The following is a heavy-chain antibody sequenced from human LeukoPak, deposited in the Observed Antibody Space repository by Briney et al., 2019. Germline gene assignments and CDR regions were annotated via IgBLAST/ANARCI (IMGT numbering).Heavy chain of an antibody. CDR2: VFYNGAT. V-gene: IGHV4-39*01. Sequence: SETLSLTCIVSGGSISSSIYYWAWVRQPPGKGLEWIGTVFYNGATQYSPSLRSRVTISIDTSTNQFSLKLSSVTAADTAVYYCARHCSGGSCFFYFDYWGQGTLVTVSS. J-gene: IGHJ4*02. CDR1: GGSISSSIYY. CDR3: ARHCSGGSCFFYFDY. D-gene: IGHD2-15*01.